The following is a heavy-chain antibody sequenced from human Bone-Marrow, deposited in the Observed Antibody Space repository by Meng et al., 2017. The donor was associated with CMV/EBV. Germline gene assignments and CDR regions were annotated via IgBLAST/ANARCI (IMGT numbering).Heavy chain of an antibody. J-gene: IGHJ4*02. V-gene: IGHV3-74*02. CDR2: ISGDATET. CDR1: GFTFSGYW. Sequence: VQLVESGGGLVKPGGALRLSCAASGFTFSGYWMHWVRQAPGKGLVWVSRISGDATETVYADSVKGRFTIFRDNAKNTLYLQMNSLRAEDTAVYYCARHYDSGWYPMGYWGQGTLVTVSS. CDR3: ARHYDSGWYPMGY. D-gene: IGHD6-19*01.